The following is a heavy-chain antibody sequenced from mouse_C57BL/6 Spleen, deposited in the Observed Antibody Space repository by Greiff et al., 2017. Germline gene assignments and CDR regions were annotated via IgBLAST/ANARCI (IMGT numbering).Heavy chain of an antibody. CDR2: INPSSGYT. CDR1: GYTFTSYT. D-gene: IGHD1-1*01. Sequence: QVQLQQSGAELARPGASVKMSCKASGYTFTSYTMHWVKQRPGQGLEWIGYINPSSGYTKYNQKFKDKATLTADKSSSTAYMQLSSLTSEDSAVYYCARGSSYRYFDVWGTGTTVTVSA. J-gene: IGHJ1*03. V-gene: IGHV1-4*01. CDR3: ARGSSYRYFDV.